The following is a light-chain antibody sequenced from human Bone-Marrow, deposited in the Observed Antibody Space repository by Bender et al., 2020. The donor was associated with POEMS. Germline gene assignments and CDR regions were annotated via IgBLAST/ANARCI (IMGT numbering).Light chain of an antibody. Sequence: SYVLTQPPSVSVAPGQTARITCGGNNIGSKSVHWYQQKPGQAPVLVVYDVRERPSGIPERFSGSNSGDTATLTISRVEVGDEADFYCQVWDRSTDHVVFGGGTKLTVL. V-gene: IGLV3-21*02. CDR1: NIGSKS. CDR3: QVWDRSTDHVV. CDR2: DVR. J-gene: IGLJ2*01.